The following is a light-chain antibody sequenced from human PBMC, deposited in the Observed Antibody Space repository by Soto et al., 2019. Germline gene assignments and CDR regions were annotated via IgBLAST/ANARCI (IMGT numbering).Light chain of an antibody. CDR2: EGS. CDR3: CSYAGSNTWV. J-gene: IGLJ3*02. Sequence: QSALTQPASVSGSPGQSITISCTGSSSDVGSYNLVSWYQQHPGKAPKFMIYEGSKRPSGVSDRFSGSKSGNTASLTISGLQAEDEGDYYCCSYAGSNTWVFCGGTKLTVL. V-gene: IGLV2-23*01. CDR1: SSDVGSYNL.